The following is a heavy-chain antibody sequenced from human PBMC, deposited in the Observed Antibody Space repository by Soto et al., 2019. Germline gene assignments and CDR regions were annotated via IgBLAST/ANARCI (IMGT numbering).Heavy chain of an antibody. V-gene: IGHV3-30-3*01. CDR2: ISYDGNSK. D-gene: IGHD2-21*02. Sequence: QVQLVESGGGVVQPGRSLRLSCAASGFIFSNYVMHWVRQAPGKGLEWVAVISYDGNSKHYADSVKGRFTISRDNSKSTLYVQMNSLRAEDTAVYYCARSYCGDDCALDHCGQGTLVTVSS. CDR1: GFIFSNYV. J-gene: IGHJ4*02. CDR3: ARSYCGDDCALDH.